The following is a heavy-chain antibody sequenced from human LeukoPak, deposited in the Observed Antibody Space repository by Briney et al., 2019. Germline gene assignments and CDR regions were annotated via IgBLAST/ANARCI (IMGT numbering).Heavy chain of an antibody. CDR2: ISGSGGST. D-gene: IGHD3-3*01. J-gene: IGHJ4*02. CDR3: AKRFLEWLSPGGYFDY. CDR1: GFTFSSYA. Sequence: GGSLRLSCAASGFTFSSYAMSWVRQPPGKGLEWVLAISGSGGSTYYADSVKGRFTISRDDSKNTLYLQMNSLRADDTAVCYCAKRFLEWLSPGGYFDYWGQGTLVTVSS. V-gene: IGHV3-23*01.